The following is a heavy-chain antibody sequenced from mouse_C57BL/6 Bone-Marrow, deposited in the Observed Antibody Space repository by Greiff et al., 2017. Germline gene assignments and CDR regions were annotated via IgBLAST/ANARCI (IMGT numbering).Heavy chain of an antibody. CDR2: IRNKANNHAT. CDR3: TRLYDFDY. Sequence: EVKVEESGGGLVQPGGSMKLSCAASGFTFSDAWIDWVRQSPEKGLEWVAEIRNKANNHATYYAESVKGRFNISRDDSKSCVYLQMDSLRAEDTGIYSCTRLYDFDYWGQGTTLTVSA. D-gene: IGHD2-3*01. CDR1: GFTFSDAW. J-gene: IGHJ2*01. V-gene: IGHV6-6*01.